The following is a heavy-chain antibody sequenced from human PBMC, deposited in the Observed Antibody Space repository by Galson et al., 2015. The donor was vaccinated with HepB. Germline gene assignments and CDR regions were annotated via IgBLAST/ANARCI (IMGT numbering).Heavy chain of an antibody. CDR3: AKSRGFYYDMSGPFDY. V-gene: IGHV3-30*18. CDR1: GFTFSSYG. J-gene: IGHJ4*02. Sequence: SLRLSCAASGFTFSSYGMHWVRQAPGKGLEWVAVISYDGSNKYYADSVKGRFTISRDNSKNTLYLQMNSLRAEDTAVYYRAKSRGFYYDMSGPFDYWGQGTLVTVSS. CDR2: ISYDGSNK. D-gene: IGHD3-22*01.